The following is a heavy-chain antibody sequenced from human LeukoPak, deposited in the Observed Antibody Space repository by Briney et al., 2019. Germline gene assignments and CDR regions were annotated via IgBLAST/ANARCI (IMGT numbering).Heavy chain of an antibody. Sequence: GGTLRLSCAASGFTFSSYSMNWVRQAPGKGLEWVSSISSSSSYIYYADSVKGRFTISRDNAKNSLYLQMNSLRAEDTAVYYCAKVGFLAGSKYFDYWGQGTLVTVSS. V-gene: IGHV3-21*01. D-gene: IGHD3-10*01. J-gene: IGHJ4*02. CDR1: GFTFSSYS. CDR3: AKVGFLAGSKYFDY. CDR2: ISSSSSYI.